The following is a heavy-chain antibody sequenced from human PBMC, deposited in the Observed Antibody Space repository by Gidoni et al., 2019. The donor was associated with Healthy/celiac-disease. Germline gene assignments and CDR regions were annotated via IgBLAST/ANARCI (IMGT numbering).Heavy chain of an antibody. CDR3: ARISLRYFDREEYYYGMDV. D-gene: IGHD3-9*01. Sequence: DGLEWIGSIYYSGSTYYNPSLKSRVTISVDTSKNQFSLKLSSVTAADTAVYYCARISLRYFDREEYYYGMDVWGQGTTVTVSS. CDR2: IYYSGST. V-gene: IGHV4-39*01. J-gene: IGHJ6*02.